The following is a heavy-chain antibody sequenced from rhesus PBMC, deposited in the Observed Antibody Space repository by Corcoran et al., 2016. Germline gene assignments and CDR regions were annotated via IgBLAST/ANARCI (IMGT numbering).Heavy chain of an antibody. CDR2: MSWDDDK. J-gene: IGHJ4*01. V-gene: IGHV2-174*01. CDR3: ARRREELQAFDY. D-gene: IGHD1-44*02. CDR1: GFSISTSGMA. Sequence: QVTLKESGPALVKPTQTLTLTCTFSGFSISTSGMAVGWIRQPPGKALEWLAHMSWDDDKFYNTTRKTRLTISKDTSKNQVVLTMSNMDPVDTATYDGARRREELQAFDYWGQGVLVTVSA.